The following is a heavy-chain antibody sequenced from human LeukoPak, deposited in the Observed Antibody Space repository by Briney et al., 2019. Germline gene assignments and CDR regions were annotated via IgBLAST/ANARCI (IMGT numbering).Heavy chain of an antibody. J-gene: IGHJ4*02. Sequence: SVKVSCKASGGTSSSYAISWVRQAPGQGLEWMGRIIPIFGTANYAQKFQGRVTITTDESTSTAYMELSSLRSEDTAVYYCARAYSSGWYPDYWGQGTLVTVSS. CDR2: IIPIFGTA. CDR1: GGTSSSYA. CDR3: ARAYSSGWYPDY. D-gene: IGHD6-19*01. V-gene: IGHV1-69*05.